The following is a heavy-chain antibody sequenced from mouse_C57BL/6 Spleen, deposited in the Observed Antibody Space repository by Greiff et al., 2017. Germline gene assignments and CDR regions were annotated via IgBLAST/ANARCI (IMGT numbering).Heavy chain of an antibody. D-gene: IGHD1-3*01. CDR3: ARESGPGCYFDV. CDR1: GYTFTDYY. V-gene: IGHV1-76*01. J-gene: IGHJ1*03. Sequence: VQLQQSGAELVRPGASVKLSCKASGYTFTDYYIHWVKQRPGQGLEWMGRIYPGSGYTNYNEKFKGKATLTAEKSSSTAYMQLSSLTSEDSAVYYCARESGPGCYFDVWGTGTTVTVSS. CDR2: IYPGSGYT.